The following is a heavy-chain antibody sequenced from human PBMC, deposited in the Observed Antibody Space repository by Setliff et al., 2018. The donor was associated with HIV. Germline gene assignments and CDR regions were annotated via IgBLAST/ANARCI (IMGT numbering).Heavy chain of an antibody. CDR1: GGSFSGYY. V-gene: IGHV4-34*01. J-gene: IGHJ4*02. CDR3: ARGFAFGGVIVIPYYFDY. CDR2: INHSGSA. D-gene: IGHD3-16*02. Sequence: PSETLSLTCAVYGGSFSGYYWSWIRQPPGKGLEWIGEINHSGSANYNPSLKSRVTISLDKSKNQSSLKLRSVTAADTAVYYCARGFAFGGVIVIPYYFDYWGQGTLVTVSS.